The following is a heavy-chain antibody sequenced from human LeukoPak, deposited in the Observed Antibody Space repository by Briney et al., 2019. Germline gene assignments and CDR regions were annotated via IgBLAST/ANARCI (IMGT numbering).Heavy chain of an antibody. D-gene: IGHD3-22*01. V-gene: IGHV3-30-3*01. CDR2: ISYDGSNK. CDR1: GFTFSSYA. Sequence: GGSLRLSCAASGFTFSSYAMHWVRQAPGKGPEWVAVISYDGSNKYYADSVKGRFTISRDNSKNTLYLQMNSLRAEDTAVYYCARAGATYYYDSSGYPYYFDYWGQGTLVTVSS. J-gene: IGHJ4*02. CDR3: ARAGATYYYDSSGYPYYFDY.